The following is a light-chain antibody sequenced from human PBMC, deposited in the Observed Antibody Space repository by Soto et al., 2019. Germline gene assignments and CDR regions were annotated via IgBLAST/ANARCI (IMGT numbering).Light chain of an antibody. CDR1: QSFTNNY. CDR2: GAS. Sequence: EIVLTQSPGTLSLSPGERATFSCRASQSFTNNYLAWYQQKPGQAPRLLIYGASNRATGIPDRFSGSGSGTDFTLTISRLEPEDFAVYYCQQYGSSRTFGQGTKVEIK. J-gene: IGKJ1*01. V-gene: IGKV3-20*01. CDR3: QQYGSSRT.